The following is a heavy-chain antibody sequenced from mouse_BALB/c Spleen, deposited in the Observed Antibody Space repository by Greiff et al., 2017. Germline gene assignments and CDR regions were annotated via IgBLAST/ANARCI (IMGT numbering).Heavy chain of an antibody. V-gene: IGHV1-54*01. Sequence: VQLQQSGAELVRPGTSVKVSCKASGYAFTNYLIEWVKQRPGQGLEWIGVINPGSGGTNYNEKFKGKATLTADKSSSTAYMQLSSLTSDDSAVYFCATFAFAYWGQGTLVTVSA. J-gene: IGHJ3*01. CDR2: INPGSGGT. CDR1: GYAFTNYL. CDR3: ATFAFAY.